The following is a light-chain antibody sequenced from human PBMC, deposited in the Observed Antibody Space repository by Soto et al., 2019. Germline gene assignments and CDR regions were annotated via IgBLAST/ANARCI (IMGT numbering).Light chain of an antibody. V-gene: IGLV1-40*01. CDR1: SSNIGAGYD. CDR2: GNS. Sequence: QSVLTQPPSVSGAPGQRVTISCTGSSSNIGAGYDVHWYRQLPGTAPKLLIYGNSNRPSGVPDRFSGSKSGTSASLAITGLQAEDEADYYCQSYDSSLSALFGGGTQLTVL. CDR3: QSYDSSLSAL. J-gene: IGLJ3*02.